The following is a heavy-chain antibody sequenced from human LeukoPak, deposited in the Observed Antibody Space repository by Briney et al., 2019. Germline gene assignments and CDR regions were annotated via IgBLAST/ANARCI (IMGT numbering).Heavy chain of an antibody. V-gene: IGHV4-59*01. J-gene: IGHJ4*02. CDR1: GGSLSSYY. CDR2: IYYSGST. D-gene: IGHD3-22*01. CDR3: ARASAVITLDY. Sequence: SETLSLTCTVSGGSLSSYYWSWIRQPPGKGLEWIGYIYYSGSTNYNPSLKSRVTISVDTSKNQFSLKLSSVTAADTAVYYCARASAVITLDYWGQGTLVTVSS.